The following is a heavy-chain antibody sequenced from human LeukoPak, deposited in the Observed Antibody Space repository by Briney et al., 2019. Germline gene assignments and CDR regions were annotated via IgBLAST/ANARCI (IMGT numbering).Heavy chain of an antibody. Sequence: PGRSLRLSCAASGFTFSSYAMHWVRQAPGKGLEWVAFISYDGSNKYYADSVKGRFTISRDNSKNTLYLQMNSLRAEDTAVYYCARPQWELGIGAFDIWGQGTMVTVSS. CDR1: GFTFSSYA. CDR3: ARPQWELGIGAFDI. CDR2: ISYDGSNK. V-gene: IGHV3-30-3*01. J-gene: IGHJ3*02. D-gene: IGHD1-26*01.